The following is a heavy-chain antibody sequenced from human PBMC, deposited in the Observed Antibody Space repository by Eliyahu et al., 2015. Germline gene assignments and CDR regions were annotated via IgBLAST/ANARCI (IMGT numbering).Heavy chain of an antibody. D-gene: IGHD6-6*01. J-gene: IGHJ4*02. CDR2: IYYSGGT. CDR3: AREVASSSSHFDY. CDR1: GGSISSGGYY. V-gene: IGHV4-31*03. Sequence: QVQLQESGPGLVKPSQTLSLTCTVSGGSISSGGYYWSWIRQHPGKGLEWIGYIYYSGGTYYNPSLKSRVTISVDTSKNQFSLKLSSVTAADTAVYYCAREVASSSSHFDYWGQGTLVTVSS.